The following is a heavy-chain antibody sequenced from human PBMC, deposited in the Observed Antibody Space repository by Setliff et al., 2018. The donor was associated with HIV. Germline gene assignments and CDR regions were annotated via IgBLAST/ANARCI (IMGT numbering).Heavy chain of an antibody. CDR3: ARRESYYDILTGPAFDAFDI. Sequence: PSETLSLTCSVSGGSISSRSYYWSWIRQPAGKGLEWIGHIHTSGDTDYSPSLNSRVTISIDTSKKQFSLKLSSVTAADTAMCYCARRESYYDILTGPAFDAFDIWGQGTMVTVSS. J-gene: IGHJ3*02. V-gene: IGHV4-61*09. D-gene: IGHD3-9*01. CDR1: GGSISSRSYY. CDR2: IHTSGDT.